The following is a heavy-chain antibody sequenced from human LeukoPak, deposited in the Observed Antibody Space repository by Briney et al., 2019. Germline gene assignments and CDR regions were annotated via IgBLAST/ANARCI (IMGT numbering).Heavy chain of an antibody. CDR3: ARVEGYSSSWYEVWFDP. J-gene: IGHJ5*02. CDR1: GGSISSGGYY. CDR2: IYYSGST. Sequence: SSETLSLTCTVSGGSISSGGYYWSWIRQHPGKGLEWIGYIYYSGSTYYNPSLKSRVTISVDTSKNQFSLKLSSVTAADTAVYYCARVEGYSSSWYEVWFDPWGQGTLVTVSS. D-gene: IGHD6-13*01. V-gene: IGHV4-31*03.